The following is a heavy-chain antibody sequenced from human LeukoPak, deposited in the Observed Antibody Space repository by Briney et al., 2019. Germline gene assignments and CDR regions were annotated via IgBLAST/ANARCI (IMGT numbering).Heavy chain of an antibody. CDR2: ISSSGSTI. CDR3: ARQASYDILTGYSPDAFDI. Sequence: GGSLRLSCAASGFTFSDYYMSWIRQAPGKGLEWVSYISSSGSTIYYADSVKGRFTISSDNAKNSLYLQMNSLRAEDTAVYYCARQASYDILTGYSPDAFDIWGQGTMVTVSS. D-gene: IGHD3-9*01. CDR1: GFTFSDYY. V-gene: IGHV3-11*04. J-gene: IGHJ3*02.